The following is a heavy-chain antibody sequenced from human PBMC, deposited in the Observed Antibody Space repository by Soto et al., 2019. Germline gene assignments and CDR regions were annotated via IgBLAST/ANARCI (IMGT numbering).Heavy chain of an antibody. CDR3: ARDSSVPRIYYYYYVMDV. D-gene: IGHD3-10*01. J-gene: IGHJ6*02. Sequence: ASVKVSCKASGYTFTSYGISWVRQAPGQGLEWMGWISAYNGNTNYAQKLQGRVTMTTDTSTSTAYMELRSLRSDDTAAYYCARDSSVPRIYYYYYVMDVWGQGTTVTVSS. CDR2: ISAYNGNT. CDR1: GYTFTSYG. V-gene: IGHV1-18*04.